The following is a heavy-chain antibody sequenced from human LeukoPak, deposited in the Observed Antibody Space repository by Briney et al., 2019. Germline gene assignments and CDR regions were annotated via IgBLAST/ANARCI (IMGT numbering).Heavy chain of an antibody. CDR2: IIPILGIA. V-gene: IGHV1-69*02. D-gene: IGHD3-9*01. CDR1: GGTFSSYT. J-gene: IGHJ3*02. CDR3: ARPLNYDILTGYYTPDAFDI. Sequence: SVKVSCKASGGTFSSYTISWVRQAPGQGLEWMGGIIPILGIANYAQKFQGRVTIAADKSTSTAYMELSSLRSEDTAVYYCARPLNYDILTGYYTPDAFDIWGQGTMVTVSS.